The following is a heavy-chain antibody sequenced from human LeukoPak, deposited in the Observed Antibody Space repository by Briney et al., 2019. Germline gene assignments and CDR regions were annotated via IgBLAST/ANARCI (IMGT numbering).Heavy chain of an antibody. J-gene: IGHJ4*02. V-gene: IGHV3-48*01. D-gene: IGHD4-17*01. CDR1: GFTFSAYS. CDR2: ITSSSNTI. CDR3: ARIMTTVTTVEY. Sequence: PGGSLRLSCAASGFTFSAYSMNWVRQAPGKGLEWISYITSSSNTICYADSVKGRFTISRDNAKNSLHLQMNSLRAEDTAVYYCARIMTTVTTVEYWGQGTLVTVSS.